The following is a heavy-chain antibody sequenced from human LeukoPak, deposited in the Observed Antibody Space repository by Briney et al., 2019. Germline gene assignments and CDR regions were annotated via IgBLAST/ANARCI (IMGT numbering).Heavy chain of an antibody. CDR3: ARTSSVAGRPIDY. J-gene: IGHJ4*02. CDR1: GFTFSSYA. Sequence: GGSPRLSCAASGFTFSSYAMHWVRQAPGKGLEWVAVISYDGSNKYYADSVKGRFTISRDNSKNTLYLQMNSLRAEDTAVYYCARTSSVAGRPIDYWGQGTLVTVSS. V-gene: IGHV3-30-3*01. CDR2: ISYDGSNK. D-gene: IGHD6-19*01.